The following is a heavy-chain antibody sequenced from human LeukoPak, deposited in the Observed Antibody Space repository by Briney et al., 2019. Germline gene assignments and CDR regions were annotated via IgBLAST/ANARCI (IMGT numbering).Heavy chain of an antibody. CDR1: GYSFTSYW. V-gene: IGHV5-51*01. Sequence: GESLKISRKGSGYSFTSYWIGWVRQMPGKGLEWMGIIYPGDSDTRYSPSFQGQVTISADKSISTAYLKWSSLKASDNAMYYCARATKQQLVPTNWGQGTLVTVSS. CDR3: ARATKQQLVPTN. CDR2: IYPGDSDT. D-gene: IGHD6-13*01. J-gene: IGHJ4*02.